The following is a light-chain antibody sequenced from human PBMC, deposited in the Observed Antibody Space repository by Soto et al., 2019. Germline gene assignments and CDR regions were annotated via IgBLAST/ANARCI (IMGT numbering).Light chain of an antibody. V-gene: IGLV2-18*02. CDR2: EVS. CDR1: SSDVGSYNR. CDR3: NSYTSSSTYV. J-gene: IGLJ1*01. Sequence: QSVLTQPPSVSGSPGQSVTISCTGTSSDVGSYNRVSWYQQPPGTAPKLMIYEVSNRPSGVPDRFSGSKSGNTASLTSSGLQAEDEADYYCNSYTSSSTYVFGTGTKLTVL.